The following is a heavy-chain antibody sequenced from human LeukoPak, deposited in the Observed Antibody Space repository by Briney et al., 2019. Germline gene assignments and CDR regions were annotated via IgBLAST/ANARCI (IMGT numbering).Heavy chain of an antibody. J-gene: IGHJ4*02. V-gene: IGHV3-7*01. CDR1: GFTFSNYW. CDR3: ASGQQLGY. D-gene: IGHD6-13*01. CDR2: IKEDGSEK. Sequence: PGGSLSLSCAASGFTFSNYWMSWVRQAPGKGLEWVANIKEDGSEKYYVDSVKGRFTISRDNARNSLYLQMNSLRAEDTAVYYCASGQQLGYWGQGTLVTVSS.